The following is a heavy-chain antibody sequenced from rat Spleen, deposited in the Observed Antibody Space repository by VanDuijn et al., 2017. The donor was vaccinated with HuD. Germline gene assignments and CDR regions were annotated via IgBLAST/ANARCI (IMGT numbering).Heavy chain of an antibody. Sequence: EVQLVESGGGLVQPGRSLKLSCAASGFTFSDYAMAWVRQAPKKGLEWVASISPTGGSTYYRDSVKGRFTISRANRKSTLSLRMDSLRSEDTATYYCAAHGPRISRFAYWGQGSLVTVSS. CDR2: ISPTGGST. CDR1: GFTFSDYA. CDR3: AAHGPRISRFAY. V-gene: IGHV5S23*01. D-gene: IGHD2-7*01. J-gene: IGHJ3*01.